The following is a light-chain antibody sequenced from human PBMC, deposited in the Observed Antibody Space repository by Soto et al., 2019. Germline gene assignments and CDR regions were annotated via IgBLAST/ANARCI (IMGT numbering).Light chain of an antibody. V-gene: IGKV3D-7*01. CDR2: GAS. Sequence: TVLTQSPATLSLSPGERATLSCRASQTVSKYYLSWYQQKPGQAPRLLIYGASTRATGIPARFSGSGSGTDFTLTIASLQLEDFAVYYCQQAFSFGGGTRVESN. CDR1: QTVSKYY. J-gene: IGKJ4*01. CDR3: QQAFS.